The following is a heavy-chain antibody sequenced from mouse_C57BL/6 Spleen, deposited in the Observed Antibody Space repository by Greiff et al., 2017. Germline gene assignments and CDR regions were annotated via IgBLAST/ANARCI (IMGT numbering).Heavy chain of an antibody. CDR1: GYTFTSYW. CDR2: IDPSDSET. D-gene: IGHD2-1*01. V-gene: IGHV1-52*01. J-gene: IGHJ2*01. Sequence: VQLQQPGAELVRPGSSVKLSCKASGYTFTSYWMHWVKQRPIQGLEWIGNIDPSDSETHYNQKFKDKATLTVDKSSSTAYMQLSSLASEDSAVYYCAREGNYPFDYWGQGTTLTVSS. CDR3: AREGNYPFDY.